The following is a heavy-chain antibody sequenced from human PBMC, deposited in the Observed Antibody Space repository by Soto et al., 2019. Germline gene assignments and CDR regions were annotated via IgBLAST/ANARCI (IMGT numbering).Heavy chain of an antibody. CDR2: ISYRGGT. J-gene: IGHJ6*02. CDR1: GGSISSGGYY. V-gene: IGHV4-31*01. CDR3: ARHRNLGPPIDYYGMDV. Sequence: QVQLQESGPELVKPSQTLSLTCTVSGGSISSGGYYWTWILQHPGKGLEWIGHISYRGGTSYNPSLMSLFTISRDTSKIHISLKVSSVTAAGTAVYYCARHRNLGPPIDYYGMDVWGQGTTVTVSS.